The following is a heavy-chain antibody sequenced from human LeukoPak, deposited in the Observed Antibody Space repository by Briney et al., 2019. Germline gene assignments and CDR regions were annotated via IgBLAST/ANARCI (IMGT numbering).Heavy chain of an antibody. V-gene: IGHV1-2*02. CDR3: ARGGVRGVSFDY. Sequence: ASVKVSCKASGYTFSAYCMHWVRQAPGQGLEWMGWINPKSGGTNYAQQFQDRVTMTRDTSISSTYMELSRLRSDDTAVYYCARGGVRGVSFDYWGQGTLVTVSS. D-gene: IGHD3-10*01. J-gene: IGHJ4*02. CDR2: INPKSGGT. CDR1: GYTFSAYC.